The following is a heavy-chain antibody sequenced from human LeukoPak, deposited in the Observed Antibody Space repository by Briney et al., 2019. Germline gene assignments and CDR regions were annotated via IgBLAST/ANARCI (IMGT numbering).Heavy chain of an antibody. V-gene: IGHV3-48*03. J-gene: IGHJ4*02. CDR2: ISSSGSTI. CDR1: GFTFSSYE. CDR3: ARDRGGSGWFN. D-gene: IGHD6-19*01. Sequence: GGSLRLSCAAAGFTFSSYEMNWVRQAPGKGLEWVSYISSSGSTIYYADSVKGRFTISRDNAKNSLYLQMNSLRAEDTAVYYCARDRGGSGWFNWGQGTLVTVSS.